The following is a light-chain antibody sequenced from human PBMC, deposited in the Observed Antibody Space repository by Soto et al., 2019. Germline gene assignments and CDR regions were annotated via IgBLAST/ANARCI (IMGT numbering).Light chain of an antibody. V-gene: IGLV1-40*01. Sequence: QSVLTQPPSVSAAPGQKVTISCSGSSSNLGNNYVSWFQQLPGTAPKLLLYGSSTRPSGVPDRFSGSKSGTSASLAITGRQAEDEADYYGQSYDTSLSGSVFGGGTKLTVL. CDR3: QSYDTSLSGSV. CDR2: GSS. J-gene: IGLJ3*02. CDR1: SSNLGNNY.